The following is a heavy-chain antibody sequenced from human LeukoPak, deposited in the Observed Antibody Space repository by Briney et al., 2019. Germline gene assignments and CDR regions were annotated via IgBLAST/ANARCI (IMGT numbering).Heavy chain of an antibody. J-gene: IGHJ5*02. V-gene: IGHV4-59*11. CDR1: GGSISSHY. CDR3: ARGAGTHTYYDFWSGYYYNWFDP. D-gene: IGHD3-3*01. CDR2: IYYGGST. Sequence: PSETLSLTCTVSGGSISSHYWSWIRQPPGKGLEWIGYIYYGGSTNYNPSLKSRVTISVDTSKNQFSLKLSSVTAADTAVYYCARGAGTHTYYDFWSGYYYNWFDPWGQGTLVTVFS.